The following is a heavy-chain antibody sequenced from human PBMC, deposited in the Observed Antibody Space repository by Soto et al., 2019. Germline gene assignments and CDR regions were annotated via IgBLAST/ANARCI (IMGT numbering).Heavy chain of an antibody. V-gene: IGHV4-39*01. CDR2: IYHSGST. CDR1: GGSISSSSYY. J-gene: IGHJ4*02. CDR3: ARQTGGFGYYFDY. Sequence: QLQLQESGPGLVKPSETLSLTCTVSGGSISSSSYYWGWIRQPPGKELEWMGAIYHSGSTYYHPSLKSRVTRSVDTSKNQFPLRLTTLTAADTAVYFCARQTGGFGYYFDYWGQGTLVTVSS. D-gene: IGHD3-16*01.